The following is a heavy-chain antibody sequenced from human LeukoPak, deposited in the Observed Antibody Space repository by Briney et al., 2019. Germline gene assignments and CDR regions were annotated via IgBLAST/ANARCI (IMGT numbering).Heavy chain of an antibody. D-gene: IGHD6-13*01. CDR3: ARVVSSSWYGYNWFDP. J-gene: IGHJ5*02. CDR1: VYTFTSYG. CDR2: ISAYNGNT. Sequence: ASVKVSCKASVYTFTSYGISWVRQAPGQGLEWMGWISAYNGNTNYAQKLQGRVTMTTDTSTSTAYMELRSLRSDDTAVYYCARVVSSSWYGYNWFDPWGQGTLVTVSS. V-gene: IGHV1-18*01.